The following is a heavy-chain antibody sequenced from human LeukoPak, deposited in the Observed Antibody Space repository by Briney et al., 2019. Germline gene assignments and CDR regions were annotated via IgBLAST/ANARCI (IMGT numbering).Heavy chain of an antibody. CDR1: GFTFSSYS. J-gene: IGHJ4*02. Sequence: GGSLRLSCAASGFTFSSYSMNWVRQAPGKGLEWVSSISSSSSYIYYADSVKGRFTISRDNATNSLYLQMNSLRAEDTAVYYCARDLLKAVAGRGVRDYWGQGTLVTVSS. D-gene: IGHD6-19*01. CDR2: ISSSSSYI. CDR3: ARDLLKAVAGRGVRDY. V-gene: IGHV3-21*01.